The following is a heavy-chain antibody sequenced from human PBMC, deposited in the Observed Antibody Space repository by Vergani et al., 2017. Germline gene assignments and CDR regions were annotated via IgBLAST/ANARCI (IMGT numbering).Heavy chain of an antibody. CDR2: ISNDGGNK. CDR1: GFALNRHA. Sequence: QVQLVESGGGVVQPGTSLRLSCVGSGFALNRHAMYWVRQAPGKGLEWVAVISNDGGNKYYADSVKGRFTIYKDNTVDMLSLQMNSLRPDDTAVYYCVRGGRGDHGDFWSRLGPWGQGTRVIVSS. V-gene: IGHV3-30-3*01. J-gene: IGHJ5*02. CDR3: VRGGRGDHGDFWSRLGP. D-gene: IGHD3-3*01.